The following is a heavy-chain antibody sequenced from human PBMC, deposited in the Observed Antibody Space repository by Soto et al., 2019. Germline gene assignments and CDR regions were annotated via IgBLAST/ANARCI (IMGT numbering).Heavy chain of an antibody. J-gene: IGHJ4*02. Sequence: QVQLVQSGAEEKKPGASVKVSCKASGYTFTGYAMHWVRQAPGQRLEWMGWINAGNGNTKYSQKFQGGGTITRDTSASTAYMERSSLRSEDTALYYCARAVAVPADFDYWGQGTLVTVSS. V-gene: IGHV1-3*05. CDR3: ARAVAVPADFDY. CDR1: GYTFTGYA. CDR2: INAGNGNT. D-gene: IGHD6-19*01.